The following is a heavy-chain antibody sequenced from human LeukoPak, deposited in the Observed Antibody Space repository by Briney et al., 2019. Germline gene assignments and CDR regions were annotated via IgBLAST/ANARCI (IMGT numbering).Heavy chain of an antibody. Sequence: SETLSLTCTVSGGSISSGDYYWSWIRQPPGKGLEWIGYIYYSGSTYYNPSLKSRVTISVDTSKNQFSLKLSSVTAADTAVYYCASSGVVPAAIYFQHWGQGTLVTVSS. V-gene: IGHV4-30-4*08. CDR1: GGSISSGDYY. D-gene: IGHD2-2*01. CDR3: ASSGVVPAAIYFQH. CDR2: IYYSGST. J-gene: IGHJ1*01.